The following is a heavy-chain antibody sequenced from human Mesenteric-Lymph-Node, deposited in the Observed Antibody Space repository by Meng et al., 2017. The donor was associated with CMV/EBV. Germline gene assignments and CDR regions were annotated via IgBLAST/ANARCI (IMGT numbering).Heavy chain of an antibody. D-gene: IGHD3-16*01. Sequence: SGGSISSDNWWNWVRQSPGKGLEWIGKIYHTGSTNYNPSLKSRVTISVDKSKNQFSLELTSVTAADTAVYFCARGKPYDYVWGSPFDYWGQGTLVTVSS. V-gene: IGHV4-4*01. CDR2: IYHTGST. CDR3: ARGKPYDYVWGSPFDY. CDR1: GGSISSDNW. J-gene: IGHJ4*02.